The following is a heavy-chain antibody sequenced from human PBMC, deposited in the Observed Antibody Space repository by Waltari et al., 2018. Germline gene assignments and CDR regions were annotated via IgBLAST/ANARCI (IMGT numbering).Heavy chain of an antibody. J-gene: IGHJ4*02. V-gene: IGHV1-8*01. CDR3: ARGLGGFSNGYYYFDY. D-gene: IGHD6-19*01. CDR2: MNPSSGNT. CDR1: GYAFIGYD. Sequence: QVQLVQSGAEVKKAGASVKVSCKASGYAFIGYDINWVRQAPGQGLEWMGWMNPSSGNTGYEQKFQGRVTMTRNTATNTAYMERSNLRSNDTAVYYCARGLGGFSNGYYYFDYWGQGSLVTVSS.